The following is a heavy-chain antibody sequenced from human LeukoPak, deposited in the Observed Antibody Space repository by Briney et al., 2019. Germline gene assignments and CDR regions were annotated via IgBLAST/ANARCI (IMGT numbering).Heavy chain of an antibody. D-gene: IGHD2-15*01. CDR3: ARIMQTPWGMDV. Sequence: PSETLSLTCTVSGDSISSYYWSWIRQPPGKGLEYIGYIYYSGTTDYNPSLKSRVTISVDTPKNQFSLKVTSVSAADTAVYYCARIMQTPWGMDVWGQGTTVTVSS. J-gene: IGHJ6*02. V-gene: IGHV4-59*01. CDR1: GDSISSYY. CDR2: IYYSGTT.